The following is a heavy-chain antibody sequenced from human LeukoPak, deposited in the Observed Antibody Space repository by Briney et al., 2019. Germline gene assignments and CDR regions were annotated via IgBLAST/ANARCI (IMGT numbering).Heavy chain of an antibody. V-gene: IGHV3-30*01. CDR1: GFPFSGYP. Sequence: PRRSLRLSCAASGFPFSGYPMYWVRQGPGKGLEWVAFISYVEGDVLYADSVKGRFTISRDDSKNTLYLQMNSLRPEDSAVFYCARAGGAWSTTHYYYYMDVWGNGTTVTVSS. D-gene: IGHD1-1*01. CDR2: ISYVEGDV. J-gene: IGHJ6*03. CDR3: ARAGGAWSTTHYYYYMDV.